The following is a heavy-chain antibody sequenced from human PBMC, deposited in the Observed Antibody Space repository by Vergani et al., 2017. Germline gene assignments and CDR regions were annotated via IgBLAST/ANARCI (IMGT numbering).Heavy chain of an antibody. CDR2: ISGSGGST. V-gene: IGHV3-23*01. CDR3: AKSPSSSSWYLSPFDY. Sequence: EVQLLESGGGLVQPGGSLRLSCAASGFTFSSYAMSWVRQAPGQGLEWVSAISGSGGSTYYADSVKGRFTISRDNSKNTRYLQMNSLRAEDTAVYYCAKSPSSSSWYLSPFDYWGQGTLVTVSS. J-gene: IGHJ4*02. CDR1: GFTFSSYA. D-gene: IGHD6-13*01.